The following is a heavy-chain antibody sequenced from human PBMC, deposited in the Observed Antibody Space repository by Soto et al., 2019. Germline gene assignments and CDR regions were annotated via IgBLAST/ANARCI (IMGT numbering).Heavy chain of an antibody. CDR2: IKTSAGGGAT. D-gene: IGHD3-10*01. Sequence: EVQLVESAGGLVKPGGSLRLSCVASGFSFNDAWMNWVRQAPGEGLEWVGRIKTSAGGGATDYAAPVQGRFTISRDDSKNAPYLHINSRRSEDTAIYYYSTGSVEGIWGQGTKVTVSS. CDR1: GFSFNDAW. CDR3: STGSVEGI. V-gene: IGHV3-15*07. J-gene: IGHJ6*02.